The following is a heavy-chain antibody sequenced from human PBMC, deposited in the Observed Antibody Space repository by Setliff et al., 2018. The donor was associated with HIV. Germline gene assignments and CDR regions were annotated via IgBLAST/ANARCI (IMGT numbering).Heavy chain of an antibody. CDR1: GFTFSSYW. CDR3: ARVRYCGSPSCRKEFDF. J-gene: IGHJ4*02. V-gene: IGHV3-30*03. D-gene: IGHD2-21*01. CDR2: VSYGGTNT. Sequence: GGSLRLSCAASGFTFSSYWMHWVRQAPGKGLEWVAVVSYGGTNTYYADPVKGRFIISRDDSESTLFRQMNSLRVDDTAVYYCARVRYCGSPSCRKEFDFWGQGTLVTVSS.